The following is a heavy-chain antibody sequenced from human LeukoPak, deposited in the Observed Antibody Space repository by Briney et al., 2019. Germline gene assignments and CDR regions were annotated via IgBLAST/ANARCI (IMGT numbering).Heavy chain of an antibody. CDR1: GFTFSSYS. J-gene: IGHJ6*03. Sequence: TGGSLRLSCAASGFTFSSYSMNWVRQAPGKGLEWVSSISSSSSYIYYADSVKGRFTISRDNAKNSLYLQMNSLRAEDTAVYYCARDLSTGIGFMDPYYMDVWGKGTTVTVSS. CDR3: ARDLSTGIGFMDPYYMDV. D-gene: IGHD3-9*01. CDR2: ISSSSSYI. V-gene: IGHV3-21*01.